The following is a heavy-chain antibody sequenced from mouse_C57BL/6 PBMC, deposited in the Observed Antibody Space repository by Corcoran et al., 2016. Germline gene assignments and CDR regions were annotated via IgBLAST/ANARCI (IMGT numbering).Heavy chain of an antibody. CDR1: GYTFTDYY. Sequence: EVQLQQSGPVLVKPGASVKMSCKASGYTFTDYYMNWVKQSHGKSLEWIGVINPYNGGTSYNQKFKGKATLTVDKSSSTAYMELNSLTSEDSAVYYWARNVDYLYAMDYWGQGTSVTVSS. J-gene: IGHJ4*01. V-gene: IGHV1-19*01. D-gene: IGHD2-4*01. CDR3: ARNVDYLYAMDY. CDR2: INPYNGGT.